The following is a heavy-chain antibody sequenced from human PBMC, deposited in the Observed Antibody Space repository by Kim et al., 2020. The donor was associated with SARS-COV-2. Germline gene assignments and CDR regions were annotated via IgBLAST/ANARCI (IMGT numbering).Heavy chain of an antibody. CDR2: ISGSDGST. CDR3: AKGGSGGYGFDY. D-gene: IGHD1-26*01. V-gene: IGHV3-23*01. J-gene: IGHJ4*02. Sequence: GGSLRLSCSASGFTFSIYAMSWVRQAPGKGLEWVSAISGSDGSTYYADSVKGRFTISRDNSRNTLYLQMNSLRAEDTALYYCAKGGSGGYGFDYLVQGTL. CDR1: GFTFSIYA.